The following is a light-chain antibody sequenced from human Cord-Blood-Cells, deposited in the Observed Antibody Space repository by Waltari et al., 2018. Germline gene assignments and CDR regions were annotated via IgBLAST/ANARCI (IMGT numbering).Light chain of an antibody. V-gene: IGLV2-23*01. CDR3: CSYAGSYV. CDR1: SSDVEIYNI. CDR2: EGS. J-gene: IGLJ1*01. Sequence: QSALTQPASESGSPGQSITISRTGTSSDVEIYNIVSWYQQHPGKSPKLMIYEGSKRPSGVSKRFSGSKSGNTASLTISGLQAEDEADYYCCSYAGSYVFGTGTKVTVL.